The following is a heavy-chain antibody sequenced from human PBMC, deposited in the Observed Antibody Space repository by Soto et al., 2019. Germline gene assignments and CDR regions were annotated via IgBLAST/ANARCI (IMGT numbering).Heavy chain of an antibody. CDR2: INPSGGST. J-gene: IGHJ6*02. CDR3: AREWNPQGYYYGMDV. V-gene: IGHV1-46*01. D-gene: IGHD1-1*01. Sequence: GASVKVSCKASGYTFTSYYMHWVRQAPGQGLEWMGIINPSGGSTSYAQKFQGRVTMTRDTSTSTVYMELSSLRSEDTAVYYCAREWNPQGYYYGMDVWGQGTTVTVSS. CDR1: GYTFTSYY.